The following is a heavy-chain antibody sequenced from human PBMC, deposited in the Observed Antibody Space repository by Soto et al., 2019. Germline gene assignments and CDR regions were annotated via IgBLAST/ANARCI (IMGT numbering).Heavy chain of an antibody. CDR3: ARVXLRVVQYSSSWNNWFDP. J-gene: IGHJ5*02. V-gene: IGHV1-18*04. D-gene: IGHD6-13*01. CDR2: ISAYNGNT. CDR1: GYTFTSYG. Sequence: GASVKVSCKASGYTFTSYGISWVRQAPGQGLEWMGWISAYNGNTNYAQKLQGRVTMTTDTSTSTAYMELRSLRSDDTAVYYCARVXLRVVQYSSSWNNWFDPWGQGTLVTVSS.